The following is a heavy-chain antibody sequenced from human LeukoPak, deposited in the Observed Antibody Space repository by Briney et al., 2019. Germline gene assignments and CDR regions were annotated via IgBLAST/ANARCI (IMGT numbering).Heavy chain of an antibody. CDR2: VSYSGGT. V-gene: IGHV4-59*02. CDR3: ARAPMAITTSAFPDAFDF. CDR1: GDSVSGHY. D-gene: IGHD5-12*01. Sequence: SETLSLTSTVSGDSVSGHYWSWIRQTPGKGLEWIGYVSYSGGTNYNPSLKRRVSISLDTSKNQFSLKLSSPAAADPAVYYCARAPMAITTSAFPDAFDFWGQGTMVTVSS. J-gene: IGHJ3*01.